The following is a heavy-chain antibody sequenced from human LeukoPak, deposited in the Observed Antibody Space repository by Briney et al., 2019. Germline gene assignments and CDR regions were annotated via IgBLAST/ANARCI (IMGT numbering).Heavy chain of an antibody. CDR1: GFTFSSYA. CDR3: AKGYGDYGSH. D-gene: IGHD4-17*01. J-gene: IGHJ4*02. Sequence: GGSLRLSCAASGFTFSSYAMSWVRQAPGKGLEWVSAISGSGGSTYYADSVKGRFTISRDNSKNTLYLQMNSLRAENTAVYSCAKGYGDYGSHWGQGTLVAVSS. CDR2: ISGSGGST. V-gene: IGHV3-23*01.